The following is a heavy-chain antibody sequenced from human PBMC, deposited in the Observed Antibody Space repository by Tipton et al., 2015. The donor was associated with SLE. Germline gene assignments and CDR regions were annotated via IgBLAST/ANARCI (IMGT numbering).Heavy chain of an antibody. J-gene: IGHJ6*03. D-gene: IGHD6-6*01. CDR2: INHSRST. V-gene: IGHV4-34*01. CDR3: ARGPRKLVPGSYYYYMDV. CDR1: GASFSDYF. Sequence: TLSLTCAVSGASFSDYFWTWIRQSPGKGLEWIGEINHSRSTYYNPSLKSRVTISIDTSKKQLSLKLNSVNAADTAVYYCARGPRKLVPGSYYYYMDVWGKGTTVTVSS.